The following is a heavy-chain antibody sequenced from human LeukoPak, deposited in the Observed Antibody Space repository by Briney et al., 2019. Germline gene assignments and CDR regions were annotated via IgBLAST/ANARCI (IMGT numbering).Heavy chain of an antibody. CDR1: GFTFSDHY. CDR3: ADLGATV. D-gene: IGHD1-26*01. J-gene: IGHJ4*02. CDR2: IRNKANGYTT. Sequence: VGSLRLSCASSGFTFSDHYMDWVRQAPGKGVEGVGHIRNKANGYTTYYAASVKGRFTISRDCSANSLYLQMNSLKAEDTGGHYGADLGATVWGEGALVAVSS. V-gene: IGHV3-72*01.